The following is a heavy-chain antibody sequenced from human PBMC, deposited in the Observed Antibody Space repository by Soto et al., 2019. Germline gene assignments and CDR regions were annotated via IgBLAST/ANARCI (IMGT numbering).Heavy chain of an antibody. V-gene: IGHV1-18*01. CDR2: ISGYHGRA. D-gene: IGHD3-3*01. CDR3: ARADYDFWSGYTLDY. CDR1: GYTFTSHG. Sequence: QVHLVQSGAEVQKPGASVKVSCKTSGYTFTSHGISWVRQAPGQGLEWMGGISGYHGRANYAQKLEDRVTMMTVTSTRTARVELRSLRSDDPAVYYCARADYDFWSGYTLDYWGQGTLVTLSS. J-gene: IGHJ4*02.